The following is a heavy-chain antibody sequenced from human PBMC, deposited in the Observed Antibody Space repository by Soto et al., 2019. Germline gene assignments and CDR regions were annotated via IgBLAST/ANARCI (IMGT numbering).Heavy chain of an antibody. J-gene: IGHJ4*02. V-gene: IGHV4-59*12. CDR2: VYYSGSS. CDR1: GGSISGNY. Sequence: SETLSLTCTVSGGSISGNYWRWLRQPPGKGLEWIGCVYYSGSSTNNPPLNRRGTISVDKSKNQFSLKLSSVTAADTAVYYCASGRDGDGGHGYRGQGTLVTVS. CDR3: ASGRDGDGGHGY. D-gene: IGHD2-15*01.